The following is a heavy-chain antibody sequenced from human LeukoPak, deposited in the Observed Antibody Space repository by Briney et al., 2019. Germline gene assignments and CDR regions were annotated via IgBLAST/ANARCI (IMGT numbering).Heavy chain of an antibody. CDR3: ARVTTGTTRAFDI. Sequence: ASVKVSCKASGGTFSSYAISWVRQAPGQGLEWMGGIIPIFGTADYAQKFQGRVTITADESTSTAYMELSSLRSEDTAVYYCARVTTGTTRAFDIWGQGTMVTVSS. CDR2: IIPIFGTA. CDR1: GGTFSSYA. V-gene: IGHV1-69*13. D-gene: IGHD1-1*01. J-gene: IGHJ3*02.